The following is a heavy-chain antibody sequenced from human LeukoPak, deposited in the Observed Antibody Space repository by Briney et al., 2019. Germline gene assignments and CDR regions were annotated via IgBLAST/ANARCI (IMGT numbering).Heavy chain of an antibody. CDR1: GGSISSYY. Sequence: PSETLSLTCTVSGGSISSYYWSWIRQPPGKGLEWIGYIYYSGSTNYNPSLKSRATISVDTSKNQFSLKLSSVTAADTAVYYCARHITMVRGVIPHGYYYGMDVWGQGTTVTVSS. D-gene: IGHD3-10*01. J-gene: IGHJ6*02. V-gene: IGHV4-59*08. CDR3: ARHITMVRGVIPHGYYYGMDV. CDR2: IYYSGST.